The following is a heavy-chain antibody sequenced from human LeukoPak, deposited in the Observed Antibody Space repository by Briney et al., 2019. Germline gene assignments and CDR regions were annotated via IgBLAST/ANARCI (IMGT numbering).Heavy chain of an antibody. J-gene: IGHJ6*03. D-gene: IGHD3-3*01. Sequence: SMKVSCKASGGTFSSYAISWVRQAPGQGLEWMGRIIPILGIANYAQKFQGRVTITTDESTSTAYMELSSLRSEDTAVYYCARSYYDFWSGYGDYYYYYMDVWGKGTAVTVSS. CDR1: GGTFSSYA. CDR3: ARSYYDFWSGYGDYYYYYMDV. CDR2: IIPILGIA. V-gene: IGHV1-69*04.